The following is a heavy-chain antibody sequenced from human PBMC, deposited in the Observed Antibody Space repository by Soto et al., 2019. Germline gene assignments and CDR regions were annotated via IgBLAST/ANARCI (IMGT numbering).Heavy chain of an antibody. CDR2: INHSGST. Sequence: WIGEINHSGSTNYNPSLKSRVTISVDTSKNQFSLKLSSVTAADTAVYYCARGLSLREWRYTRPYYFDYWGQGTLVTVSS. CDR3: ARGLSLREWRYTRPYYFDY. D-gene: IGHD2-15*01. V-gene: IGHV4-34*01. J-gene: IGHJ4*02.